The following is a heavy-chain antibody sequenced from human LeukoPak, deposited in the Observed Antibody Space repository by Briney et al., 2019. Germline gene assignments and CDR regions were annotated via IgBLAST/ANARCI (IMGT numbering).Heavy chain of an antibody. D-gene: IGHD5-12*01. J-gene: IGHJ4*02. CDR2: IYYSGST. CDR1: GGSTSSSSYY. Sequence: SETLSLTCTVSGGSTSSSSYYWGWIRQPPGKGLEWIGSIYYSGSTYYNPSLKSRVTISVDTSKNQFSLKLSSVTAADTAVYYCARHNPEGWLHDYWGQGTLVTVSS. V-gene: IGHV4-39*01. CDR3: ARHNPEGWLHDY.